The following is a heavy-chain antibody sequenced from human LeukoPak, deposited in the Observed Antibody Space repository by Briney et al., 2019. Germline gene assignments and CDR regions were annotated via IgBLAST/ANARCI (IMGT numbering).Heavy chain of an antibody. CDR2: ISYNGTNK. J-gene: IGHJ3*02. CDR3: ARGSRYDSSGYDAFDI. Sequence: PGTSLRLSCAASGFTFSRYAMHWVRQVPGKGLEWVAVISYNGTNKYYADSVKGRFTSSRDNSKNTLFLQMNSLSAEDTAVYYCARGSRYDSSGYDAFDIWGQGTMVTVSS. V-gene: IGHV3-30*04. CDR1: GFTFSRYA. D-gene: IGHD3-22*01.